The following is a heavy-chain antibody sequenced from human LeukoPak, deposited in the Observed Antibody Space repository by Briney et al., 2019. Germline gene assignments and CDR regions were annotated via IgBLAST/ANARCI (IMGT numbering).Heavy chain of an antibody. V-gene: IGHV4-59*01. Sequence: SETLSLTCTVSGGSISNYYWSWIRQPPGKGLEWIGYIYYSGSTNYNTNYNPSLISRVTISVDTSKNQFSLKLSSVTAADTAVYYCARDGYSGSDALWGQGILVTVSS. CDR1: GGSISNYY. CDR3: ARDGYSGSDAL. CDR2: IYYSGSTNYNT. D-gene: IGHD5-12*01. J-gene: IGHJ4*02.